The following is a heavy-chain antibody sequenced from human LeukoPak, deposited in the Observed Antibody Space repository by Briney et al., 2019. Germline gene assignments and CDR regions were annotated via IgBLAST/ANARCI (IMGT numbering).Heavy chain of an antibody. CDR1: GFTFSSYS. J-gene: IGHJ2*01. Sequence: PGGSLRLSCAASGFTFSSYSMNWVRQAPGKGLEWVSYISSSSSTIYYADSVKGRFTISRDNAKNSLYLQMNSLRAEDTAVYYCASILTGRTGVYYYFDLWGRGTLVTVSS. V-gene: IGHV3-48*01. D-gene: IGHD3-9*01. CDR2: ISSSSSTI. CDR3: ASILTGRTGVYYYFDL.